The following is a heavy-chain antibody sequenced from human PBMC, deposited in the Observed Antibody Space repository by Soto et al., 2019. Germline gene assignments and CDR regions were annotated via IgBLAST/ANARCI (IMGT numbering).Heavy chain of an antibody. D-gene: IGHD6-25*01. Sequence: ASVKGSCKASGGTFSSYAISWVRQAPGQRLEWIGGIVVGSGNTNYAQKFQERVTITTDMSTSTAYMELSSLRSEDTAVYYCAASGNFDYWGQGTLVTVSS. CDR3: AASGNFDY. CDR1: GGTFSSYA. V-gene: IGHV1-58*02. CDR2: IVVGSGNT. J-gene: IGHJ4*02.